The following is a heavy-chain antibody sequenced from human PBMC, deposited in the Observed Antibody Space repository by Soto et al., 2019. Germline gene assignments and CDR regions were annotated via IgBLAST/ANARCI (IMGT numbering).Heavy chain of an antibody. Sequence: GASVKVSCKASAYTFTTYDINWVRQATGQGLEWMGWMNSKSGNTGYAQKFQGRLTMTRDPSISTAYMELSSLTSDDAAIYFCARGFLARDHYYYMEVWGKGTTVTVS. CDR1: AYTFTTYD. CDR2: MNSKSGNT. CDR3: ARGFLARDHYYYMEV. J-gene: IGHJ6*03. V-gene: IGHV1-8*01.